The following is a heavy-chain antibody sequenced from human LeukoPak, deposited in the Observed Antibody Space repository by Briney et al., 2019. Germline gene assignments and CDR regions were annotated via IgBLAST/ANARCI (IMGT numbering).Heavy chain of an antibody. Sequence: ASVKVCCKASVYTFTGYYMHRVRRAPGQGLEWMGWSQYNSGRQNYAEKSQGRVNMTGHTSIRTAYMELSRLRSDDTAVYYCARTGGSYYGAPFDSWGQGTLVTVSS. CDR3: ARTGGSYYGAPFDS. V-gene: IGHV1-2*02. J-gene: IGHJ4*02. CDR2: SQYNSGRQ. CDR1: VYTFTGYY. D-gene: IGHD1-26*01.